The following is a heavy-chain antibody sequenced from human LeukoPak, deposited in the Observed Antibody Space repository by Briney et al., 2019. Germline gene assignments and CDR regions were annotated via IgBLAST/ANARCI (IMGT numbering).Heavy chain of an antibody. V-gene: IGHV1-18*01. CDR3: ARAYYYDSSGYYYGESFDY. D-gene: IGHD3-22*01. CDR1: SYTFTSYG. CDR2: IGAYNGST. Sequence: GASVKVSCMSSSYTFTSYGISCVPQAPGQGLEWVGCIGAYNGSTNDSEERQGRITINTETTASTAYMELRSLRSDDTAVYYCARAYYYDSSGYYYGESFDYWGQGTLVTVS. J-gene: IGHJ4*02.